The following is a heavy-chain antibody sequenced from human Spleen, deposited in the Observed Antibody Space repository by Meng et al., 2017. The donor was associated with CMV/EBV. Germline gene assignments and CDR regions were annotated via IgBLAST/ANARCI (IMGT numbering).Heavy chain of an antibody. CDR2: INPSGGST. CDR1: GYRLTTYY. D-gene: IGHD4-11*01. V-gene: IGHV1-46*01. Sequence: SCKASGYRLTTYYIHWVRQAPGQGLEWMGMINPSGGSTSYAQEFQGRVTMTRDTSTSTVYMELSSLRSEDTALYYCARSYYSNSAFDYWGQGTLVTVSS. CDR3: ARSYYSNSAFDY. J-gene: IGHJ4*02.